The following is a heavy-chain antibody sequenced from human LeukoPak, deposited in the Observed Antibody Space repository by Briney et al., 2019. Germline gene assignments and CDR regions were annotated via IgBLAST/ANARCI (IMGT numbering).Heavy chain of an antibody. CDR2: ISGSGGST. CDR3: AKSPHYYDSSGLEGY. J-gene: IGHJ4*02. V-gene: IGHV3-23*01. CDR1: GFTFSSYA. D-gene: IGHD3-22*01. Sequence: GGSLRLSCAASGFTFSSYAMSWVRQAPGKGLEWVSAISGSGGSTYYADSVKGRFTISRDNSKNTLYLQMNSLRAEDTVVYYCAKSPHYYDSSGLEGYWGQGTLVTVSS.